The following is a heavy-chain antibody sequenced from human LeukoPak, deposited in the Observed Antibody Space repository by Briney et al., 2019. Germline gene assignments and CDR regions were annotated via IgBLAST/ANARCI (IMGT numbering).Heavy chain of an antibody. CDR1: GGSISSNIHY. CDR2: VYYSGST. Sequence: KASETLSLTCTVSGGSISSNIHYWGWVRQPPGEGLEWVGSVYYSGSTYYTPSLKSRVTITVDTSKNQFSLRLSSVTAADTAVYYCARNPTDYGSGSYYYYWGQGTLVTVSS. CDR3: ARNPTDYGSGSYYYY. J-gene: IGHJ4*02. D-gene: IGHD3-10*01. V-gene: IGHV4-39*01.